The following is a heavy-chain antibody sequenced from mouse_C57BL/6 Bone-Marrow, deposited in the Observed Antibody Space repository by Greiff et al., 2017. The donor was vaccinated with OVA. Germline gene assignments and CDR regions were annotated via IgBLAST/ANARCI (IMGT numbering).Heavy chain of an antibody. CDR2: IRNKANGYTT. Sequence: EVQLVESGGGLVQPGGSLSLSCAASGFTFTDYYMSWVRQPPGKALEWLGFIRNKANGYTTEYSASVKGRFTISRDNSQSILYLQMNALRAEDSATYYCARYVMVTTLYYYAMDYWGQGTSVTVSS. D-gene: IGHD2-3*01. V-gene: IGHV7-3*01. CDR1: GFTFTDYY. J-gene: IGHJ4*01. CDR3: ARYVMVTTLYYYAMDY.